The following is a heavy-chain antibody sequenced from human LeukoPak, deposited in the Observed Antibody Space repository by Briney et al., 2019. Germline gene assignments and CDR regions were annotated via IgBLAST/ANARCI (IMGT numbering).Heavy chain of an antibody. D-gene: IGHD5-24*01. CDR2: ISSSSSYI. V-gene: IGHV3-21*04. Sequence: GGSLRPSCAASGFTFSSYSMNWVRQAPGKGLEWVSSISSSSSYIYYADSVKGRFTISRDNAKNSLYLQMNSLRAEDTAVYYCAPEGRWLQSNWGQGTLVTVSS. J-gene: IGHJ4*02. CDR3: APEGRWLQSN. CDR1: GFTFSSYS.